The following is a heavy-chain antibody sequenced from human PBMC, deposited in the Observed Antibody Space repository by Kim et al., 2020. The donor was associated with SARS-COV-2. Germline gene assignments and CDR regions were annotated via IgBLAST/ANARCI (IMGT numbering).Heavy chain of an antibody. CDR2: INSDGSST. V-gene: IGHV3-74*01. D-gene: IGHD3-16*01. CDR3: ARDDGLGWAWGYRYGMDV. J-gene: IGHJ6*01. CDR1: GFTFSSYW. Sequence: GGSLRLSCAASGFTFSSYWMHWVRQAPGKGLVWVSRINSDGSSTSYADSVKGRFTISRDNAKNTLYLQMNSLRAEDTAVYYCARDDGLGWAWGYRYGMDVWGQETTVTVSS.